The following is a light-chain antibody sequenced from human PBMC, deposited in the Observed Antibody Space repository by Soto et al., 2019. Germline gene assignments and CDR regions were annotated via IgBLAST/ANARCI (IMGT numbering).Light chain of an antibody. J-gene: IGLJ1*01. V-gene: IGLV1-51*01. CDR3: GAWDDRLTAYV. Sequence: QSVLTQPPSLSAAPGQEVTISCSGSGSNVGYNSVSWYQQLPGTAPKLLIYDNYKRPSGIPARFSGSKSGTSASLGITGLQTGDEADYYCGAWDDRLTAYVFGSGTKETVL. CDR1: GSNVGYNS. CDR2: DNY.